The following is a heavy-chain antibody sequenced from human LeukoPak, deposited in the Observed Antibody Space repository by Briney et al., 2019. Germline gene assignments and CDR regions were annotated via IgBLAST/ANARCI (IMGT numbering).Heavy chain of an antibody. D-gene: IGHD6-13*01. CDR1: GYTFTTYG. Sequence: GASVKVSCKASGYTFTTYGISWVRQAPGLGLEWMGWISAYNGDTKYAQNFQGRVTMTTDTSTSTAYMELWSLRSDDAAVYYCVRAAITATGTRYFHLWGQGTLVTVSS. CDR3: VRAAITATGTRYFHL. CDR2: ISAYNGDT. V-gene: IGHV1-18*01. J-gene: IGHJ1*01.